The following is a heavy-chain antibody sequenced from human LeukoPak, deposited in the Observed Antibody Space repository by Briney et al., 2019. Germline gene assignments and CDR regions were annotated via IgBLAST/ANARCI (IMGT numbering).Heavy chain of an antibody. CDR1: GFTFSRYT. Sequence: GGSLRLSCAVSGFTFSRYTMNWVRQAPRKGLEWVSSIGSGSGFIFSADSVKGRFTIPRDNTKNSLYLQMNSLRVEDTAVYYCARVAGESRDYWGQGTLVTVSS. D-gene: IGHD3-10*01. J-gene: IGHJ4*02. CDR2: IGSGSGFI. CDR3: ARVAGESRDY. V-gene: IGHV3-21*01.